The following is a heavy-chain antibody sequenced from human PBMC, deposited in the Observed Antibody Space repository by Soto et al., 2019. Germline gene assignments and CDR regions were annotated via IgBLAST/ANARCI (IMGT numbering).Heavy chain of an antibody. CDR1: GGKFTSNT. J-gene: IGHJ4*02. V-gene: IGHV1-69*04. Sequence: QVQLVQSGAEVKKPGSSVKVSCKASGGKFTSNTFSWVRQAPGQGLEWMGRIIPILDVAHYAQKFQGRVTITADKSTTTTYMELSSLTSGDTDIYYCARERITPLFYWGQGTLVIVSS. D-gene: IGHD1-20*01. CDR3: ARERITPLFY. CDR2: IIPILDVA.